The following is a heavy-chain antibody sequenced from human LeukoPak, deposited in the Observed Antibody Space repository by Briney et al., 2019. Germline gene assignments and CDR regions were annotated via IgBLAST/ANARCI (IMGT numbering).Heavy chain of an antibody. D-gene: IGHD4-17*01. V-gene: IGHV1-2*02. CDR3: AREPPSGTTVTTGHYSNDY. CDR1: GYTFTSYG. CDR2: INPNSGGT. Sequence: GASVKVSCKASGYTFTSYGISWVRQAPGQGLEWMGWINPNSGGTNYAQKFQGRVTMTRDTSISTAYMELSRLRSDDTAVYYCAREPPSGTTVTTGHYSNDYWGQGTLVTVSS. J-gene: IGHJ4*02.